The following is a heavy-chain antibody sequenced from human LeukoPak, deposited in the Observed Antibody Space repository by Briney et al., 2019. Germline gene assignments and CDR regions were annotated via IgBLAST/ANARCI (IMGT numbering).Heavy chain of an antibody. V-gene: IGHV3-48*01. D-gene: IGHD2-15*01. Sequence: GGSLRLSCAASGFTFSSYSMNWVRQAPGKGLEWVSYISSSSSTIYYADSVKGRFTISRDNAKNSLYLQMNSLRAEDTAVYYCARTDIVHYYYYYMDVWGKGTTVTVSS. J-gene: IGHJ6*03. CDR3: ARTDIVHYYYYYMDV. CDR2: ISSSSSTI. CDR1: GFTFSSYS.